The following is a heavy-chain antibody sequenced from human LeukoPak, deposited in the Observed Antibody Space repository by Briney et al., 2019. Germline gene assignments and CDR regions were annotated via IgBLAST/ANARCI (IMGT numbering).Heavy chain of an antibody. Sequence: GGSLRLSCAASGFTFSWYTMNWVRQAPGKGLEWVSSISSSSTYIYYADSVKGRFTISRDNAKNTLYMQLNSLIAEDTAVYYCARETFDPWGQGTLVTVSS. J-gene: IGHJ5*02. CDR1: GFTFSWYT. CDR2: ISSSSTYI. V-gene: IGHV3-21*01. CDR3: ARETFDP.